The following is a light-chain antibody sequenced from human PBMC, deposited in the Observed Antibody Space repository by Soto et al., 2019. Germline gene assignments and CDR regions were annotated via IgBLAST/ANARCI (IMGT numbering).Light chain of an antibody. CDR3: SSYSISTAYL. Sequence: QSALTPPSSLSGSPGQSITISCTGTSSDVGGYDYVSWYQLHPGKAPKLMVFEVNNRPSGVSYRFSGSKSGNTASLTISGLQAEDEADYFCSSYSISTAYLFGTGTKVTVL. J-gene: IGLJ1*01. CDR2: EVN. V-gene: IGLV2-14*01. CDR1: SSDVGGYDY.